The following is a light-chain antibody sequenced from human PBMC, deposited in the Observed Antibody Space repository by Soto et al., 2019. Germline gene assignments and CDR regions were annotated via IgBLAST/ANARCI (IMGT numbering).Light chain of an antibody. J-gene: IGLJ1*01. Sequence: HSVLTQPASVSGSPGQSITISCTGTTSDVGGHNSVSWFQQHPGKAPKLIIYQVSSRPSDISNRFSGSKSGNTASLTISGLQAEDEADYYCNSYSSDITPYVFGTGTK. CDR2: QVS. CDR1: TSDVGGHNS. V-gene: IGLV2-14*01. CDR3: NSYSSDITPYV.